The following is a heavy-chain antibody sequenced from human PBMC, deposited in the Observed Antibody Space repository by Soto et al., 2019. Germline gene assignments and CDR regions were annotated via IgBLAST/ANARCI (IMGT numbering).Heavy chain of an antibody. CDR3: PHAYGGRSLY. V-gene: IGHV2-5*02. D-gene: IGHD3-10*01. CDR1: GFSLTTDSVG. CDR2: IYWDDSK. Sequence: QITLKESGPTLVKPTQPLTLTCTFSGFSLTTDSVGVGWIRQPPGEALEWLAVIYWDDSKTYRTSLESRLTITKDTSKNQVALTMTNRDYLDTATYYCPHAYGGRSLYWGQGTLVTVSS. J-gene: IGHJ4*02.